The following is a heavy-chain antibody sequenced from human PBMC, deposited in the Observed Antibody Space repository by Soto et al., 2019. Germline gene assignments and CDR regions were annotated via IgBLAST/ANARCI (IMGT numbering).Heavy chain of an antibody. V-gene: IGHV4-59*01. CDR1: GGSISSYY. CDR3: ARGRGWFAP. CDR2: IYYSGST. J-gene: IGHJ5*02. Sequence: QVQLQESGPGLVKPSETLSLTCTVSGGSISSYYWSWIRQPPGKGLEWIGYIYYSGSTNYNPSLKSRVTISVDTSKNQFSLKLSSVTAADTAVYYCARGRGWFAPWGQGTLVTVSS.